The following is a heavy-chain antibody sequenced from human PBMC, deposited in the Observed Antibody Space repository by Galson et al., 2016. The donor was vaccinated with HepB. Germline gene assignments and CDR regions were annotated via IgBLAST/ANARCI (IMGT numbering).Heavy chain of an antibody. Sequence: ETLSLTCTVSGGSMSYYYWNWVRQSPGKGLEYIGYIFNSGSTNYNPSLSSRVTISVDTSKQQFSLKMSSVTAADTAVYYCARTPLRERFLNYYFDYWGQGLLVTVSS. J-gene: IGHJ4*02. D-gene: IGHD3-10*01. CDR2: IFNSGST. V-gene: IGHV4-59*01. CDR1: GGSMSYYY. CDR3: ARTPLRERFLNYYFDY.